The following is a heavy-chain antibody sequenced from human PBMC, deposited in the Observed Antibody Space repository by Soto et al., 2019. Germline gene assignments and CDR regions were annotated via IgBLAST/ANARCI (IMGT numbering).Heavy chain of an antibody. J-gene: IGHJ5*02. CDR1: GGSFIGYY. CDR2: INHSGST. Sequence: QVQLQQWGAGLLKPSETVSLTCAVYGGSFIGYYGTWIRQPPGKGLEWIGEINHSGSTNYNPSLKSRGTISAATSKNQFSLRLSSVTAADTAVYYCATLGHYDFWSGFRKGNWFDPWGQGTLVTVSS. D-gene: IGHD3-3*01. CDR3: ATLGHYDFWSGFRKGNWFDP. V-gene: IGHV4-34*01.